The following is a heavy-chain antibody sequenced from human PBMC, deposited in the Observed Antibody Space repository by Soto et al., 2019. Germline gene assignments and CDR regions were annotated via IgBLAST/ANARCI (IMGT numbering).Heavy chain of an antibody. V-gene: IGHV4-31*03. CDR1: GGSISSGGYS. CDR3: AREPCLYCRSTTSLSYGMDV. J-gene: IGHJ6*02. CDR2: IYYSGST. Sequence: QVQLQESGPGLVKPSQTLSLTCTVSGGSISSGGYSWSWIRQPPGKGLEWIGYIYYSGSTYYNPSLKSRVTITLAIDTSKNQFSLKLSSVTAADTAVYYCAREPCLYCRSTTSLSYGMDVWGQGTTVTVSS. D-gene: IGHD2-2*01.